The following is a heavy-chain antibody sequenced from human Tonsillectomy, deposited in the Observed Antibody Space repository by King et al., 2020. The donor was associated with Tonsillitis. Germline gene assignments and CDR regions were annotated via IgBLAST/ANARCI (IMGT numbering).Heavy chain of an antibody. CDR3: ARLTIFGGERRSWFDP. CDR1: GYSFTSYW. CDR2: IYPGDSDT. J-gene: IGHJ5*02. D-gene: IGHD3-3*01. Sequence: QLVQSGAEVKKPGESLKISCKGSGYSFTSYWIGWVRQMPGKGLEWMGIIYPGDSDTRYSPSFQGQVTISADKSINTAYLQWSSLKASDTAMYYCARLTIFGGERRSWFDPWGQGTLVTVSS. V-gene: IGHV5-51*03.